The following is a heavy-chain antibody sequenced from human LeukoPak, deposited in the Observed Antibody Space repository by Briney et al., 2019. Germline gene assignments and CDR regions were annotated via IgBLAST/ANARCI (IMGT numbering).Heavy chain of an antibody. CDR3: AREVVGAAVFDY. CDR2: ISAYNGNT. J-gene: IGHJ4*02. CDR1: GYTFPSYD. V-gene: IGHV1-18*01. D-gene: IGHD2-15*01. Sequence: ASVKVSCKASGYTFPSYDIRWVRQAPGQGLEWMGWISAYNGNTNYAQNFQGRVTMTTDTSTSTAYMELRSLRSDDTAVYYCAREVVGAAVFDYWGQGTLVTVSS.